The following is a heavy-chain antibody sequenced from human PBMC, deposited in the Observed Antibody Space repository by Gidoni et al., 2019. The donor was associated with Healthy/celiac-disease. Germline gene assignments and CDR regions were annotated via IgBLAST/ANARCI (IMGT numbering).Heavy chain of an antibody. V-gene: IGHV3-64*01. CDR2: ISSNGGST. D-gene: IGHD1-26*01. Sequence: EVQLVESGGGLVQPGGSLRLSCAASGFTFSSYAMHWVRQAPGKGLEYVSAISSNGGSTYYANSVKGRFTISRDNSKNTLYLQMGSLRAEDMAVYYCARGGQVRWELLREHYFDYWGQGTLVTVSS. CDR1: GFTFSSYA. CDR3: ARGGQVRWELLREHYFDY. J-gene: IGHJ4*02.